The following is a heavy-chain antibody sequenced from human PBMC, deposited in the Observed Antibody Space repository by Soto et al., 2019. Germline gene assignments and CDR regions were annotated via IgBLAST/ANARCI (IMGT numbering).Heavy chain of an antibody. CDR3: ARDGGWARFDS. Sequence: GGSLRLSCAASGFSFSNYWMHWVRQAPGKGLVWVSRINSDGSSTTYADSVKGRFTVSRDNAKNTLYLEMNSLRAEDTSVYYCARDGGWARFDSWGQGTLVTVSS. D-gene: IGHD6-19*01. V-gene: IGHV3-74*01. CDR2: INSDGSST. J-gene: IGHJ4*02. CDR1: GFSFSNYW.